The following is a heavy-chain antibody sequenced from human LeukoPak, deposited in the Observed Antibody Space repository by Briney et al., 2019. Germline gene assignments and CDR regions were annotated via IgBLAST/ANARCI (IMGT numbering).Heavy chain of an antibody. CDR3: ARGGSYTDAFDM. CDR1: GGTFSSYA. CDR2: INPNRGGT. Sequence: ASVKVSCKASGGTFSSYAISWVRQAPGQGLEWMGWINPNRGGTNYAQKFQGRVTMTRDTSISTAYMELSRLTSDDTAVYYCARGGSYTDAFDMWGQGTMVSVSS. J-gene: IGHJ3*02. V-gene: IGHV1-2*02. D-gene: IGHD1-26*01.